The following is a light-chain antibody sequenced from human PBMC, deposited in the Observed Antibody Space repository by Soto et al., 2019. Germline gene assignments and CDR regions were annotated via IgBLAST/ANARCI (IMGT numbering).Light chain of an antibody. J-gene: IGKJ3*01. CDR1: QSVSSSY. CDR3: QQSYSTPLT. V-gene: IGKV3-20*01. CDR2: GAS. Sequence: EIVLTRSPGTLSLSPGAIAALSCRASQSVSSSYLAWYQQKPGQAPRLLIYGASSRATGIPDRFSGSGSGTDFTLTISSLQPEDFATYYCQQSYSTPLTFGHGTKVDIK.